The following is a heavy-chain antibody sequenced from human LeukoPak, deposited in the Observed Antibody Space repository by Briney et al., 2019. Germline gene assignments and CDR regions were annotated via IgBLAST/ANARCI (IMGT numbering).Heavy chain of an antibody. J-gene: IGHJ4*02. CDR3: ARRGDCYSVTHCVFDY. Sequence: PGGSLRLSCTASGFSFSSSGMSWVRQAPGKGLEWVSMISSSGGVTEYGDSVRGRFTISRDNAKNTLYLQMNNLRAEGTAMYYCARRGDCYSVTHCVFDYWGRGALVTVSS. D-gene: IGHD2-21*02. CDR2: ISSSGGVT. CDR1: GFSFSSSG. V-gene: IGHV3-23*01.